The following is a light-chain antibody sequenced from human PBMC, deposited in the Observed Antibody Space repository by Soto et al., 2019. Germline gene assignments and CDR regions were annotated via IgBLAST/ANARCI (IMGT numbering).Light chain of an antibody. Sequence: QSALTQPASVSGSPGQSITISCTGTSSDIGTYNSVSWYQQHAGKVPKLMIYDVTNRPSGVSDRFSGSKSGNTAPLTISGLQAEDEADYYCTSYTTSSTLVFGGGTKLTVL. V-gene: IGLV2-14*01. J-gene: IGLJ2*01. CDR3: TSYTTSSTLV. CDR2: DVT. CDR1: SSDIGTYNS.